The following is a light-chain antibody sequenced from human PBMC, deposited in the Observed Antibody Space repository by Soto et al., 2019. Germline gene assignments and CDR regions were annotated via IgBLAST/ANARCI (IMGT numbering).Light chain of an antibody. J-gene: IGLJ2*01. CDR3: SSFTSSTLE. V-gene: IGLV2-14*01. CDR1: SSDVGAYHY. Sequence: QSALTQPASVSGSPGQSITISCTGTSSDVGAYHYVSWYQQHPGKAPKLIIYEVTNRPSGVSNRFSGSKSGNTASLTISGLQAEDEADYYCSSFTSSTLEFGGGTKVTVL. CDR2: EVT.